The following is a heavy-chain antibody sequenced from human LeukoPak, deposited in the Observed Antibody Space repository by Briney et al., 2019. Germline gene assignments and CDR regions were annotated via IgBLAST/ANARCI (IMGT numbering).Heavy chain of an antibody. CDR2: MNPNSGNT. Sequence: ASVKVSCKAFGYTFTSYDINWVRQATGQGLEWMGWMNPNSGNTGYAQKFQGRVTMTRNTSISTAYMELSSLRSEDTAVYYCARVGYYDSSGYWYYYYYGMDVWGQGTTVTVSS. D-gene: IGHD3-22*01. CDR3: ARVGYYDSSGYWYYYYYGMDV. J-gene: IGHJ6*02. CDR1: GYTFTSYD. V-gene: IGHV1-8*01.